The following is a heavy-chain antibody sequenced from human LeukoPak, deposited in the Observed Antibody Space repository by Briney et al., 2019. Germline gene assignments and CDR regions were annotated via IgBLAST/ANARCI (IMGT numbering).Heavy chain of an antibody. Sequence: PGGSLRLSCAASGFTFSSYSMNWVRQAPGKGLEWVSSISSSSSYIYYADSVKGRFTISRDNAKNSLYLQMNSLRAEDTAVYYCASAGVLLWFGDGASGNRFDPWGQGTLVTVSS. CDR2: ISSSSSYI. CDR3: ASAGVLLWFGDGASGNRFDP. D-gene: IGHD3-10*01. CDR1: GFTFSSYS. V-gene: IGHV3-21*01. J-gene: IGHJ5*02.